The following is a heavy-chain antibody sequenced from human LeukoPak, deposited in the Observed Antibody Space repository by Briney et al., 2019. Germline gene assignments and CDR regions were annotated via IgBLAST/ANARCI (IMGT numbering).Heavy chain of an antibody. CDR3: ARGGFVVVSAEWFDP. J-gene: IGHJ5*02. CDR1: GYTFTSYG. Sequence: GASVKVSCKASGYTFTSYGISWVRQAPGQGLEWMGWISAYDGNTNYAQKLQGRVTMTTDTSTSTAYMELRSLRSDDTAVYYCARGGFVVVSAEWFDPWGQGTLVTVSS. D-gene: IGHD2-2*01. CDR2: ISAYDGNT. V-gene: IGHV1-18*01.